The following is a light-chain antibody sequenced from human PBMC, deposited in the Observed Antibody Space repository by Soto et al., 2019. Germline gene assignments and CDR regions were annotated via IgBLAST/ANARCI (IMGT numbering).Light chain of an antibody. V-gene: IGKV3-15*01. CDR1: QSLGSN. Sequence: EIVMTQSPATLSVSPGERATLSCRASQSLGSNLAWYQQKPGQAPRLLLYGASTRATGIPARFSGSGSGTEFTLTITSLQSEDFAFYYCQQYNDWPPCTFGQGTKLEIK. CDR3: QQYNDWPPCT. J-gene: IGKJ2*02. CDR2: GAS.